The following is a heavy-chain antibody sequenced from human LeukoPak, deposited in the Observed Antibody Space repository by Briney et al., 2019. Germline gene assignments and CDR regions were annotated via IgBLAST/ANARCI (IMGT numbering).Heavy chain of an antibody. Sequence: GASVKVSCKASGYTFTGYYIHWVRRAPGQGLEWMGWINPNSGATDSAQKFQGRVTMTRDTSISTAYMELSRLTSDDTAIYYCARGGVRSPPFDPRSAFDVWGQGTMVTVSA. D-gene: IGHD2-8*02. V-gene: IGHV1-2*02. CDR3: ARGGVRSPPFDPRSAFDV. CDR2: INPNSGAT. CDR1: GYTFTGYY. J-gene: IGHJ3*01.